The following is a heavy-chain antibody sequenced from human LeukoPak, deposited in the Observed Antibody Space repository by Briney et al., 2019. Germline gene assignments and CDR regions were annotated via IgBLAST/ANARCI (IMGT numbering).Heavy chain of an antibody. CDR1: GFTFSDYY. V-gene: IGHV3-11*01. J-gene: IGHJ6*03. CDR3: ARSSRQGYSYGYYYYMDV. CDR2: IRSSGSTI. Sequence: GSLTLSCPASGFTFSDYYMSWIRQAPGRGLAWVSYIRSSGSTIDYADSVKGRFAISRDNAKNSLYLKMNSLRAEDTAVYYCARSSRQGYSYGYYYYMDVWGKGTTVTVSS. D-gene: IGHD5-18*01.